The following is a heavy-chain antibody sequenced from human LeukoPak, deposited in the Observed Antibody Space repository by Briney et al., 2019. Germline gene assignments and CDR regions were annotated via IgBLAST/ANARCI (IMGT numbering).Heavy chain of an antibody. CDR3: TRDRSGQD. J-gene: IGHJ4*02. D-gene: IGHD1-1*01. Sequence: PGGSLRLSCVASGFTFSSYWMSWVRQAPGKGLQWVANIKQDGSEKYYVDSVEGRFTISRDNAKNSLYLQMNSLRAEDTAVYYCTRDRSGQDWGQGTLVTVSS. CDR1: GFTFSSYW. CDR2: IKQDGSEK. V-gene: IGHV3-7*05.